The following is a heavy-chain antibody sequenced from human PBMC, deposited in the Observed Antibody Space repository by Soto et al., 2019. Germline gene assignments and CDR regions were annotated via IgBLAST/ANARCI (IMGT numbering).Heavy chain of an antibody. Sequence: SETLSLTCTVSGGSISSYYWSWIRQPPGKGLEWIGYIYYSGSTNYNPSLKSRVTISVDTSKNQFSLKLSSVTAADTAVYYCARHDYDILTGYRYYYYMDVWGKGTTVTVS. CDR2: IYYSGST. CDR3: ARHDYDILTGYRYYYYMDV. D-gene: IGHD3-9*01. V-gene: IGHV4-59*08. J-gene: IGHJ6*03. CDR1: GGSISSYY.